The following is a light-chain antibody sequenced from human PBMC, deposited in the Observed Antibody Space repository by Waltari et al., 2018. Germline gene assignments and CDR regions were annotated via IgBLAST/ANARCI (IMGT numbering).Light chain of an antibody. V-gene: IGKV3-20*01. CDR1: QRLTKNY. CDR3: QQYGSSIMYT. CDR2: GAS. Sequence: VLTQSPGTLSLSPGERATLSCRASQRLTKNYLARDQQKPGQAPRPRIYGASSRAAGIPDRFSGSGSGTDFALTISRLEPEDFAVYYCQQYGSSIMYTFGQGTKLEIK. J-gene: IGKJ2*01.